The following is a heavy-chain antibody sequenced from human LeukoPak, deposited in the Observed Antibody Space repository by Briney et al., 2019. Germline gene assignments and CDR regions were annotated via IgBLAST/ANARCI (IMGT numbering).Heavy chain of an antibody. CDR3: ARELAATYYYYYYMDV. J-gene: IGHJ6*03. D-gene: IGHD2-15*01. V-gene: IGHV4-34*01. CDR2: INHSGST. Sequence: SETLSLTCAVYGGSFCGYYWSWIRQPPGKGLEWIGEINHSGSTNYNPSLKSRVTISVDTSKNQFSLKLSSVTAADTAVYYCARELAATYYYYYYMDVWGKGTTVTVSS. CDR1: GGSFCGYY.